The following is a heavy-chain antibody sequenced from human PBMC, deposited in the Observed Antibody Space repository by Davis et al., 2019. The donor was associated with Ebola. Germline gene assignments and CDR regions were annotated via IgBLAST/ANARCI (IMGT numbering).Heavy chain of an antibody. Sequence: GGSLRLSCAASGFTFSSYAMSWVRQTPGKGLEWVSAITGSGSLTGYADSVKGRFTISRDNAKNSLYLQMNSLRAEDTAVYYCARGSTVVVPAAINTHYYYYGMDVWGQGTTVTVSS. CDR2: ITGSGSLT. J-gene: IGHJ6*02. V-gene: IGHV3-23*01. D-gene: IGHD2-2*01. CDR3: ARGSTVVVPAAINTHYYYYGMDV. CDR1: GFTFSSYA.